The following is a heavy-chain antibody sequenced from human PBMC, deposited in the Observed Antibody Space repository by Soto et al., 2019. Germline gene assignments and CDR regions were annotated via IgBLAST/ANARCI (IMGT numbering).Heavy chain of an antibody. CDR1: GFTFSRLA. Sequence: GGSLRLSCAASGFTFSRLAMGWARQAPGKGLEWVSVIDYSGVTTYHTDSVRGRFTISRDNSKKMLFLQMNSLRAEDTAVYFCKKDATRTDGWYYFDYWGQGALVTVSS. CDR3: KKDATRTDGWYYFDY. D-gene: IGHD6-19*01. V-gene: IGHV3-23*01. J-gene: IGHJ4*02. CDR2: IDYSGVTT.